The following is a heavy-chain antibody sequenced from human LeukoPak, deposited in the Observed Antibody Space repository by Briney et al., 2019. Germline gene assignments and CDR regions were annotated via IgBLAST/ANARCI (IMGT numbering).Heavy chain of an antibody. D-gene: IGHD4-17*01. CDR2: IVVGSGNT. V-gene: IGHV1-58*02. CDR1: VFTFTSSA. CDR3: AAGPTTVTTNYYYMDV. Sequence: ASVKVSCTASVFTFTSSAMQWVRQARGQRREWIGWIVVGSGNTNYAQKFQERVTITRDMSTSTAYMELSSLRSEDTAVYYCAAGPTTVTTNYYYMDVWGKGTTVTVSS. J-gene: IGHJ6*03.